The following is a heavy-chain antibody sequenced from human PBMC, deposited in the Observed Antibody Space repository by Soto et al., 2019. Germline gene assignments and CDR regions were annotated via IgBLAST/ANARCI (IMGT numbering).Heavy chain of an antibody. CDR2: IYYSGST. V-gene: IGHV4-39*01. J-gene: IGHJ5*02. D-gene: IGHD3-22*01. CDR1: GGSISSSSYY. CDR3: ARHLGYDSSGYYRNLFDP. Sequence: PSETLSLTCTVSGGSISSSSYYWGWIRQPPGKGLEWIGSIYYSGSTYYNPSLKSRVTISVDTSKNHFSLKLSSVTAADTAVYFCARHLGYDSSGYYRNLFDPWGQGTLVTVSS.